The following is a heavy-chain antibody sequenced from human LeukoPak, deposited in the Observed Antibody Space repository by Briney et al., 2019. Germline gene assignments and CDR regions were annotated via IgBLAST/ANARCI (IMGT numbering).Heavy chain of an antibody. Sequence: ASVKVSCRASGYTFTGYYMHWVRQAPGQGLEWMGWINPNSGGTDYAQKFQGRVTMTRDTSISTAYMDLSRLRSDDTAVYYCARGDGYCSGGRCSGVWFDPWGQGTLVTVSS. CDR1: GYTFTGYY. V-gene: IGHV1-2*02. D-gene: IGHD2-15*01. J-gene: IGHJ5*02. CDR3: ARGDGYCSGGRCSGVWFDP. CDR2: INPNSGGT.